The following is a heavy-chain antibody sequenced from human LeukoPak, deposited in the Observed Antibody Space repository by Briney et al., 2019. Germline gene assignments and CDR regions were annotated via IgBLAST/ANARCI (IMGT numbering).Heavy chain of an antibody. CDR1: GFTFSSFA. J-gene: IGHJ3*02. CDR3: AQDLAVRTKFDDFDI. D-gene: IGHD1-7*01. V-gene: IGHV3-23*01. Sequence: GGSLRLSCAASGFTFSSFAMTWVRQAPGKGLEWVSTISSSGVSTYYSDSVKGRFTISRDNSKDTMYLQMNSLRAEDTALYFCAQDLAVRTKFDDFDIWGQGTMVTVSS. CDR2: ISSSGVST.